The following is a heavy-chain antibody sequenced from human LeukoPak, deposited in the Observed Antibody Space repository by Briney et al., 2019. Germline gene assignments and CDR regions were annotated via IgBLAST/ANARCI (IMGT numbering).Heavy chain of an antibody. Sequence: GGSLRLSCAVSGLTVSRNYMSWVRQAPGKGLEWVSVIYSGGSTDYADSVKGRFTISRDNSKNTVYLQMNSLRPEDTAMYYCARVRGVGSDSFDYWGQGTLVTVSS. D-gene: IGHD3-10*01. CDR3: ARVRGVGSDSFDY. J-gene: IGHJ4*02. CDR1: GLTVSRNY. CDR2: IYSGGST. V-gene: IGHV3-53*01.